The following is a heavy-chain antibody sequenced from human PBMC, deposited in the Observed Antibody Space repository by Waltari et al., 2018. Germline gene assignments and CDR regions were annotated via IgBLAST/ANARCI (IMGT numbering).Heavy chain of an antibody. CDR2: ISANNGTT. CDR3: ARGSSCDY. J-gene: IGHJ4*02. Sequence: QVQLVQSGAEVKKPGASVKVSCKGFGYTFNNYGVTWVRQAPGQGLEWLGWISANNGTTNYAQKFQGRVTLTTDTTTSTTYMDLRSLSPDDTAVYYCARGSSCDYWGQGSLITVSS. V-gene: IGHV1-18*01. CDR1: GYTFNNYG.